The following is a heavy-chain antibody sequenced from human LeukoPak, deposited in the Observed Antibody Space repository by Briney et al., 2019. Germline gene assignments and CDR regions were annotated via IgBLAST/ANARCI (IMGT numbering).Heavy chain of an antibody. J-gene: IGHJ4*02. CDR3: ARDLPDY. CDR1: GFTFSSYA. V-gene: IGHV3-30*04. Sequence: GRSLRLSYAASGFTFSSYAMHWVRQAPGKGLEWVAVISYDGSNKYYADSVKGRFTISRDNSKNTLYLQMNSLRAEDTAVYYCARDLPDYWGQGTLVTVSS. D-gene: IGHD2-2*01. CDR2: ISYDGSNK.